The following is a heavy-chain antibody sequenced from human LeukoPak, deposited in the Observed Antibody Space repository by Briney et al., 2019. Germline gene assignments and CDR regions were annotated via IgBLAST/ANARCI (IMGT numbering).Heavy chain of an antibody. D-gene: IGHD1-20*01. CDR1: GGSFSGYS. CDR3: AREALYNWNDGGFWFDP. CDR2: INHSGST. J-gene: IGHJ5*02. Sequence: PSETLSLTCAVYGGSFSGYSWSWIRQPPGKGLEWIGEINHSGSTNYNPSLKSRVTISVDTSKNQFSLKLSSVTAADTAVYYCAREALYNWNDGGFWFDPWGQGTLVTVSS. V-gene: IGHV4-34*01.